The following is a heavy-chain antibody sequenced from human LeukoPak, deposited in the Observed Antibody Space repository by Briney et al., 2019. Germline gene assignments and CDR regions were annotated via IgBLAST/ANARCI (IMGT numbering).Heavy chain of an antibody. D-gene: IGHD3-10*01. Sequence: ASVKVSCKASGYTFTGYYIHWVRQAPGQGLEWMGWIDPNSGGTNYAQKFQGRVTMTRDTSISTAYMELSRLRSDDTAVFYCASPPGSSNWHYFDYWGQGTLVTVSS. CDR1: GYTFTGYY. J-gene: IGHJ4*02. CDR2: IDPNSGGT. V-gene: IGHV1-2*02. CDR3: ASPPGSSNWHYFDY.